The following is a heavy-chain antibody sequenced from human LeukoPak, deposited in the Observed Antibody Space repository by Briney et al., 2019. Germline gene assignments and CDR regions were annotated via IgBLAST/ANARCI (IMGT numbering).Heavy chain of an antibody. CDR2: ISGNGHQT. V-gene: IGHV3-23*01. CDR3: AKNANYSDSSGFFIPFDY. D-gene: IGHD3-22*01. J-gene: IGHJ4*02. Sequence: PGGSLRPSCSASGFAFSRFAMTWVRHLPGKGLDWVSTISGNGHQTYYGDSVKGRFSVSRDNSKNILYLQMDSLRADDSAPYYVAKNANYSDSSGFFIPFDYWAREPWSPSPQ. CDR1: GFAFSRFA.